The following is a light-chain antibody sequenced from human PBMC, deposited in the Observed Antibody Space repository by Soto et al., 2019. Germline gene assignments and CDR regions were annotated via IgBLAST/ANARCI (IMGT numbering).Light chain of an antibody. J-gene: IGLJ1*01. Sequence: VLTQPPSASGTPGLGVTISCSGTIANIGGIPVSCHQRPPATAPKPLIFRNNQRPSGVPDRSSDSKSGTSASLAISGLRSEDEADYYCAAWDDSLSVYVFGTGTKVTVL. CDR2: RNN. V-gene: IGLV1-47*01. CDR1: IANIGGIP. CDR3: AAWDDSLSVYV.